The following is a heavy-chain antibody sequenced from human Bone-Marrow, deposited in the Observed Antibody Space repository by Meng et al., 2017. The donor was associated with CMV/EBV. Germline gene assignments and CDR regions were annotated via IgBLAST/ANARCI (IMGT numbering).Heavy chain of an antibody. V-gene: IGHV2-5*01. J-gene: IGHJ4*02. Sequence: SGPTLVKPTQTLTLTCTFSGFSLSTSGVAVGWIRQPPGKALEWLALIYWNDDKRYSPSLKSRLSITKDTAKNQVVLTMTNMDPVDTATYFCAHRRRGTGGPVAAPDFWGQGIPVTVSS. CDR3: AHRRRGTGGPVAAPDF. CDR1: GFSLSTSGVA. CDR2: IYWNDDK. D-gene: IGHD4-23*01.